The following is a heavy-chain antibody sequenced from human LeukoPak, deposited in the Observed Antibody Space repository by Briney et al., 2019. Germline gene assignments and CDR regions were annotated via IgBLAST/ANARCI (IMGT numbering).Heavy chain of an antibody. V-gene: IGHV4-61*10. CDR3: ATRVAATSDLLPIDAFDI. Sequence: ETLSLNCNGSGGFLSSGCYYWSWIRQPAGKGLGWIGYIFFNGNTNYNPSLKSRVTISVDTSKNQFSLKLTSVTATDTAVYYCATRVAATSDLLPIDAFDIWGQGTMVTVSS. CDR2: IFFNGNT. D-gene: IGHD6-19*01. J-gene: IGHJ3*02. CDR1: GGFLSSGCYY.